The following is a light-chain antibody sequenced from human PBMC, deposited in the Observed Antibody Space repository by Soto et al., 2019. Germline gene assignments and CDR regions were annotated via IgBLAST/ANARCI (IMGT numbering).Light chain of an antibody. J-gene: IGLJ1*01. CDR3: SSYAGSDLYV. V-gene: IGLV2-8*01. CDR2: EVS. CDR1: SSDVGGYKY. Sequence: QSALTQPPSASGSPGQSVTISCTGTSSDVGGYKYVSGYQQHPGKAPKVMIYEVSKRPSGVPDCFSGSKSGNTASLTVSGLQAEDEADYYCSSYAGSDLYVFGSGTKLTVL.